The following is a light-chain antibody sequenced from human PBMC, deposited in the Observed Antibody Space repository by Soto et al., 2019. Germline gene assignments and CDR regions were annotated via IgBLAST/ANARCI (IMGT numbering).Light chain of an antibody. CDR2: RNN. J-gene: IGLJ2*01. V-gene: IGLV1-47*01. CDR3: ASWDDSLSGTL. CDR1: SSDIGRYDY. Sequence: QSVLTQPASVSGSPGQSITISCTGTSSDIGRYDYVSWYQQFPGKAPKLLIYRNNQRPSGVPDRFSGSKSDTSASLAISGLRSEDEADYYCASWDDSLSGTLFGGGTKLTVL.